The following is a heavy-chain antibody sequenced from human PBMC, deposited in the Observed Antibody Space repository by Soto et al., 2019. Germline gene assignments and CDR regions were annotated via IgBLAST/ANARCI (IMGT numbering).Heavy chain of an antibody. CDR3: ARGAAAAAGIGSNNWFDP. CDR1: GFTFSDYY. D-gene: IGHD6-13*01. CDR2: ISSSSSCT. J-gene: IGHJ5*02. V-gene: IGHV3-11*05. Sequence: PGGSLRLSCAASGFTFSDYYMSWIRQAPGKGQEWVSYISSSSSCTNYADSVKGRFTISRDNAKNSLYLQMNSLRAEDTAVYYCARGAAAAAGIGSNNWFDPWGQGTLVTVSS.